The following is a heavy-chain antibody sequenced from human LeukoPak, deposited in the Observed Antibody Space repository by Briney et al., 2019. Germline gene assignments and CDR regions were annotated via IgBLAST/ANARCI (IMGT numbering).Heavy chain of an antibody. J-gene: IGHJ4*02. Sequence: SVKVSCKASGGTFSSYAISWVRQAPGQGLEWMGGIIPIFGTANYAQKFQGKVTITTDESTSTAYMELSSLRSEDTAVYYCASNRIAAAGMDFDYWGQGTLVTVS. CDR1: GGTFSSYA. D-gene: IGHD6-13*01. CDR3: ASNRIAAAGMDFDY. CDR2: IIPIFGTA. V-gene: IGHV1-69*05.